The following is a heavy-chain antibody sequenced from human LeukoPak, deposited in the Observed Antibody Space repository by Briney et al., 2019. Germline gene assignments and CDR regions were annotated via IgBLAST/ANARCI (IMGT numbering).Heavy chain of an antibody. D-gene: IGHD3-10*01. CDR1: GGSISSSSYY. CDR3: ARLVRGVIFDY. V-gene: IGHV4-61*02. Sequence: PSETLSLTCTVSGGSISSSSYYWSWIRQPAGKGLEWIGRIYTSGSTNYNPSLKSRVTMSVDTSKNQFSLKLSSVTAADTAVYYCARLVRGVIFDYWGQGTLVTVSS. J-gene: IGHJ4*02. CDR2: IYTSGST.